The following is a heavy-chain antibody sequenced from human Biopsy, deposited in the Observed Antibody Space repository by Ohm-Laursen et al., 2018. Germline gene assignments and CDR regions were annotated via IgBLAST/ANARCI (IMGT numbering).Heavy chain of an antibody. Sequence: GTLSLTCNVSGGDINNYYWSWIRQPAGKGLEWIGRIYPGGSTNYNPSLKSRVTMSVDTSKKQLSLGLRSVTAADTAMYYCASVVLGPKNDAFDLWGQGTMVVVSS. J-gene: IGHJ3*01. V-gene: IGHV4-4*07. CDR2: IYPGGST. D-gene: IGHD2-15*01. CDR3: ASVVLGPKNDAFDL. CDR1: GGDINNYY.